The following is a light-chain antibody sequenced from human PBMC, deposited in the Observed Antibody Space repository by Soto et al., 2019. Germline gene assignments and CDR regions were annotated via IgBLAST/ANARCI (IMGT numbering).Light chain of an antibody. J-gene: IGLJ3*02. Sequence: QSVLTQPPSASGTPGQRVTISCSGSSSNIGSNYVYWYQQLPATAPKLLIYRNNQRPSGVPDRFSGSKSGTSASLAISGLGSEDEADYYCAAWDDSLSGHWVFGGGTKLTVL. CDR3: AAWDDSLSGHWV. V-gene: IGLV1-47*01. CDR1: SSNIGSNY. CDR2: RNN.